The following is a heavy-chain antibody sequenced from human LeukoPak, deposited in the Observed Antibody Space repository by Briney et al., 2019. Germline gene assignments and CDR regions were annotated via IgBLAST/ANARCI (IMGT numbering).Heavy chain of an antibody. CDR1: GFTFSSYW. Sequence: GGSLRLSCAASGFTFSSYWIHWVRQAPGKGLEWVSSISSSSSYIFYADSVKGRFTISRDNAKNSLYLQMNSLRAEDTAMYYCARAPTSEQQLQFDYWGQGTLVTVSS. CDR2: ISSSSSYI. CDR3: ARAPTSEQQLQFDY. J-gene: IGHJ4*02. D-gene: IGHD6-13*01. V-gene: IGHV3-21*01.